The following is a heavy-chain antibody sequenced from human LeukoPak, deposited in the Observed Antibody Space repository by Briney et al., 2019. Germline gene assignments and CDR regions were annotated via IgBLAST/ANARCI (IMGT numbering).Heavy chain of an antibody. Sequence: PGGSLRLPCAASGFTFSSYAMSWVRQAPGKGLEWVSAISGSGGSTYYADSVKGRFTISRDNSKNTLYLQMNSLRAEDTAVYYCAKDLSSGSYYYFDYWGQGTLVTVSS. CDR1: GFTFSSYA. V-gene: IGHV3-23*01. CDR2: ISGSGGST. CDR3: AKDLSSGSYYYFDY. D-gene: IGHD1-26*01. J-gene: IGHJ4*02.